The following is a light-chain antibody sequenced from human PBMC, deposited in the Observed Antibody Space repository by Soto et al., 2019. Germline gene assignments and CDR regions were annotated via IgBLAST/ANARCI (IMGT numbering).Light chain of an antibody. J-gene: IGLJ3*02. CDR1: SSDVGGYNY. Sequence: QSVLTQPPSASGSPGQSVTISCTGTSSDVGGYNYVSWYQQHPGKAPKLMIYEVSKRPSGVPDRFSGSKSGNTASLTVSGLQAEDEADYYCQSYDSSLNNSGLFGGGTKLTVL. CDR3: QSYDSSLNNSGL. V-gene: IGLV2-8*01. CDR2: EVS.